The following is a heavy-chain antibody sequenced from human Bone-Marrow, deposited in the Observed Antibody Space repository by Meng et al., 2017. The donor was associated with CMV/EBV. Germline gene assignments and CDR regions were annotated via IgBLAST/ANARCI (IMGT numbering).Heavy chain of an antibody. J-gene: IGHJ4*02. CDR1: GFTFDTYG. V-gene: IGHV3-33*06. Sequence: GGSLRLSCAASGFTFDTYGMLWVRQAPGKGLEWVAIIWYDGSSEKYADSVKGRFTISRDNSKNTLYLQMNSLRAEDTAVYYCAKKGDGSGWFPDYCGPGTLVTVSS. D-gene: IGHD6-19*01. CDR3: AKKGDGSGWFPDY. CDR2: IWYDGSSE.